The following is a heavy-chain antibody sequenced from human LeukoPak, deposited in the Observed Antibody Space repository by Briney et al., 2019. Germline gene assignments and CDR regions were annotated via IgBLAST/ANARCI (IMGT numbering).Heavy chain of an antibody. V-gene: IGHV3-23*01. Sequence: GGSLRLSCGASGFTLSDYPMTCVRQAPGKGLQWVSLFDRGSLDTYYADSVRGRFTVSRDNDKNTLYLQMNSLRAEDTVVYYCARRGYESSGPKYYFDHWGQGILVTVSS. CDR2: FDRGSLDT. CDR1: GFTLSDYP. D-gene: IGHD3-22*01. CDR3: ARRGYESSGPKYYFDH. J-gene: IGHJ4*02.